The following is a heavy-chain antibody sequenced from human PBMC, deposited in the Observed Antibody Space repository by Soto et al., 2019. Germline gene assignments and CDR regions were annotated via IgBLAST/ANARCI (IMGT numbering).Heavy chain of an antibody. D-gene: IGHD2-2*01. Sequence: QLQLQESGSGLVKPSQTLSLTCAVSGGSISSGGYSWSWIRQPPGKGLEWIGYIYHSGSTYYNPSLKSRVTLSVARSTNQFSLKLSSVTAADTAVYFSASVPGPWGQGTLVTVSS. CDR2: IYHSGST. CDR3: ASVPGP. J-gene: IGHJ5*02. V-gene: IGHV4-30-2*01. CDR1: GGSISSGGYS.